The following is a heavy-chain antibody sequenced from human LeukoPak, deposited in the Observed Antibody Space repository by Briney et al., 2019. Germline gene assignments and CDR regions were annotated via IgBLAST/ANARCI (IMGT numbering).Heavy chain of an antibody. J-gene: IGHJ1*01. V-gene: IGHV3-64*01. Sequence: GGSLRLSCAASGFTFSSYAMSWVRQAPGKGLEWVSAISSNGGSTYYANSVKGRFTISRDNSKNTLYLQMGSLRAEDMAVYYCASSYVGYFQHWGQGTLVTVSS. CDR2: ISSNGGST. D-gene: IGHD4-23*01. CDR3: ASSYVGYFQH. CDR1: GFTFSSYA.